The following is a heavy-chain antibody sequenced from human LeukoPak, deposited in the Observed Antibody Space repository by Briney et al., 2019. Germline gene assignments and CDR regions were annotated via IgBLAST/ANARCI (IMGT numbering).Heavy chain of an antibody. Sequence: SETLSLTCSVSGGPINFYWSWIRQSPGKGLECIGCIYPNGSTSYNSPLQSRVTTSLDTSKKQVSLMLKSVTAADTAVYYCARDVRRALRFNNFYPYFGMDVWGKGTTVIVST. CDR3: ARDVRRALRFNNFYPYFGMDV. CDR2: IYPNGST. CDR1: GGPINFY. J-gene: IGHJ6*04. V-gene: IGHV4-59*01. D-gene: IGHD3-3*01.